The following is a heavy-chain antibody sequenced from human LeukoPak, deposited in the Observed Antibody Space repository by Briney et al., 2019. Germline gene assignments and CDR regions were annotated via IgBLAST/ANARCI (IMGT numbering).Heavy chain of an antibody. Sequence: QPGGSLRLSCAASGFTFSTYWMTWVRQAPGKGLEWVANINQDGTEKNYVDSVMGRFTISRDNAKNPLYLQMNSLRAEDAAVYYCARNMGDYWGQGTLVTVSS. D-gene: IGHD2/OR15-2a*01. CDR3: ARNMGDY. CDR1: GFTFSTYW. J-gene: IGHJ4*02. CDR2: INQDGTEK. V-gene: IGHV3-7*04.